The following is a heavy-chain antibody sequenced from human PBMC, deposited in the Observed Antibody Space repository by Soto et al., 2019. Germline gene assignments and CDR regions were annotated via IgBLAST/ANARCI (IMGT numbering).Heavy chain of an antibody. J-gene: IGHJ3*02. CDR2: MNPNSGNT. V-gene: IGHV1-8*01. CDR3: ARWPLGYCSGGGCYKEAFDI. D-gene: IGHD2-15*01. CDR1: GYTFTSYD. Sequence: GSSVKVSCKASGYTFTSYDINWVRQATGQGLEWMGWMNPNSGNTGYAQKFQGRVTMTRNTSISTAYMELSSLRSEDTAVYYCARWPLGYCSGGGCYKEAFDIWGQETMVTVSS.